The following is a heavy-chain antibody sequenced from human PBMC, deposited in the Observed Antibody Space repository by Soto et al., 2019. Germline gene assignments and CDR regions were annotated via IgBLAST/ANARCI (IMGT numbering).Heavy chain of an antibody. CDR1: GFSFKSHG. J-gene: IGHJ4*02. Sequence: QVQLVESGGGVVQPGRSLRLSCAASGFSFKSHGMHWVRQAPGKGLEWVALIWYDGSNKYHADSVKGRFTISRDNSENTLYLQMNSLRAEDTAVYYCARGPNYGDYVIDYWGRGTLVTVSS. D-gene: IGHD4-17*01. CDR3: ARGPNYGDYVIDY. CDR2: IWYDGSNK. V-gene: IGHV3-33*01.